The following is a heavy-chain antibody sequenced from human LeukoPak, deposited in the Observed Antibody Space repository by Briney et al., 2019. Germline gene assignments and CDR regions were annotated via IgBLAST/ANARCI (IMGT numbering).Heavy chain of an antibody. V-gene: IGHV4-34*01. J-gene: IGHJ4*02. CDR2: INHSGST. CDR3: ARGLPLWDYVWRSYHYYFDY. Sequence: PSETLSLTCAVYGGSFSGYYWSWIRQPPGKGLEWIGEINHSGSTNYNPSLKSRVTISVDTSKNRFSLKLSSVTAADTAVYYCARGLPLWDYVWRSYHYYFDYWGQGTLVTVSS. CDR1: GGSFSGYY. D-gene: IGHD3-16*02.